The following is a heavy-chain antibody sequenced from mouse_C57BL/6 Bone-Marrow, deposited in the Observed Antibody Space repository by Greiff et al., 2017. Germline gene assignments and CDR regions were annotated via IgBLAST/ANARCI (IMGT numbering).Heavy chain of an antibody. J-gene: IGHJ1*03. V-gene: IGHV1-18*01. CDR3: ARRGPYWYFDV. Sequence: VQLQQSGPELVKPGASVKIPCKASGYTFTDYNMDWVKQSHGKSLEWIGDINPNNGGTIYNQKFKGKATLTVDKSSSTAYMELRSLPSEDTAVYYCARRGPYWYFDVWGTGTTVTVSS. CDR2: INPNNGGT. CDR1: GYTFTDYN.